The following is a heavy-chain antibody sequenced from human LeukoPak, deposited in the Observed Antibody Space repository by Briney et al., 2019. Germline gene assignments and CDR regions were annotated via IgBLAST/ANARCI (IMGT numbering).Heavy chain of an antibody. D-gene: IGHD3-10*01. CDR1: GFTFSSYA. CDR2: ISGSGGST. J-gene: IGHJ4*02. CDR3: AKDEGSLWFGELLGD. V-gene: IGHV3-23*01. Sequence: SGGSLRLSCAASGFTFSSYAMSWVRQAPGKGLEWVSAISGSGGSTYYADSVKGRFTISRDNSKNTLYLQMNSLRAEDTAVYYCAKDEGSLWFGELLGDWGQGTLVTVSS.